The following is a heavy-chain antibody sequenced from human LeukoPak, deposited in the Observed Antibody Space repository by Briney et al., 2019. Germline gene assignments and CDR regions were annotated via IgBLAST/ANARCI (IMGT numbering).Heavy chain of an antibody. CDR3: ARDTYYDFWSGQHDAFDI. D-gene: IGHD3-3*01. CDR2: INHSGST. Sequence: SETLSLTCAVYGGSSSGYYWSWIRQPPGKGLERIGEINHSGSTNYNPSLKSRVTISVDTSKNQFSLKLSSVTAADTAVYYCARDTYYDFWSGQHDAFDIWGQGTMVTVSS. CDR1: GGSSSGYY. V-gene: IGHV4-34*01. J-gene: IGHJ3*02.